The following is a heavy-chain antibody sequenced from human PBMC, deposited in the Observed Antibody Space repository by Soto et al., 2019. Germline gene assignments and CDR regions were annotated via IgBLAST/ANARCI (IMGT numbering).Heavy chain of an antibody. J-gene: IGHJ6*02. CDR3: ARDGRLGGYLYYYYGMDV. CDR2: ISSSGSTI. Sequence: PGGSLRLSCAASGFTFSSYEMNWVRQAPGKGLEWVSYISSSGSTIYYADSVKGRFTISRDNAKNSLYLQMNSLRAEDTAVYYCARDGRLGGYLYYYYGMDVWGQGTTVTVSS. D-gene: IGHD2-15*01. V-gene: IGHV3-48*03. CDR1: GFTFSSYE.